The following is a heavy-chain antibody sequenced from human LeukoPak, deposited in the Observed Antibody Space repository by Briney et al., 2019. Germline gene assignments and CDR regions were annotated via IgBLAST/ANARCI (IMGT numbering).Heavy chain of an antibody. CDR1: GGSISSYY. D-gene: IGHD4-11*01. Sequence: SETLSLTCTVSGGSISSYYWSWIRQPAGKGLEWIGRINTSGSTSYNPSLKSRVTISENTSKNQFSLKLRSVTAADTAVYYCARLQGDYSFGYWGQGTLVAVSS. V-gene: IGHV4-4*07. CDR2: INTSGST. CDR3: ARLQGDYSFGY. J-gene: IGHJ4*02.